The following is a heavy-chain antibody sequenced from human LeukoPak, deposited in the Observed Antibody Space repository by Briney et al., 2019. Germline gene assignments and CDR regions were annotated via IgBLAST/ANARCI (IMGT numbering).Heavy chain of an antibody. CDR3: ATPSSSSWYGFDP. CDR2: IDPNSGGT. J-gene: IGHJ5*02. V-gene: IGHV1-2*02. Sequence: GASVKVSCETSGYTFTGYYIHWVRQAPGQGLEWMGWIDPNSGGTNYAQKFQGRVTMTRDTSISTAYMELSRLTSADTAVYRCATPSSSSWYGFDPWGQGTLVTVSS. CDR1: GYTFTGYY. D-gene: IGHD6-13*01.